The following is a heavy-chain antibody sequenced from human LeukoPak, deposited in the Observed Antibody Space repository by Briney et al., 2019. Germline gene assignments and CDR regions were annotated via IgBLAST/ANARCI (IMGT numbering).Heavy chain of an antibody. CDR2: ISYSGST. CDR3: ARRKGAVTGMGDFDY. D-gene: IGHD6-19*01. Sequence: PSETLSLTCTVSSGSISGYYWSWIRQPPGKGLEWIGYISYSGSTNNNPSLKSRVTISVDASKSQFSLKLTSMTVADTAVYYCARRKGAVTGMGDFDYWGQGTLVTVSS. J-gene: IGHJ4*02. CDR1: SGSISGYY. V-gene: IGHV4-59*01.